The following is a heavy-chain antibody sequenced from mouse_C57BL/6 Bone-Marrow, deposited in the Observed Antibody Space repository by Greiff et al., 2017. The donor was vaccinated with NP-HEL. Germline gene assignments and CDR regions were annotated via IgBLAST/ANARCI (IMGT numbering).Heavy chain of an antibody. CDR3: ARGYYGSSPLYFDV. J-gene: IGHJ1*03. V-gene: IGHV1-55*01. CDR2: IYPGSGST. CDR1: GYTFTSYW. D-gene: IGHD1-1*01. Sequence: QVQLQQPGAELVKPGASVKMSCKASGYTFTSYWITWVKPRPGQGLEWIGDIYPGSGSTNYNEKFKSKATLTVDTSSSTAYMQLSSLTSEDSAVYYCARGYYGSSPLYFDVWGTGTTVTVSS.